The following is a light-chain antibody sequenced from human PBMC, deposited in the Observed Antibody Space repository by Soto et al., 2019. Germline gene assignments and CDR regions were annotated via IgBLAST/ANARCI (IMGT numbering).Light chain of an antibody. CDR1: SSDVGCYNY. J-gene: IGLJ1*01. V-gene: IGLV2-14*01. CDR2: DVR. Sequence: QSVLTQPASVSGSPGQSITISCTGTSSDVGCYNYVSWYQQHPGKVPKLMIYDVRIRPSGVSDRFSGSKSGNTASLTISGLQAEDEADYYCSSYTSSTALVFGTGTKLTVL. CDR3: SSYTSSTALV.